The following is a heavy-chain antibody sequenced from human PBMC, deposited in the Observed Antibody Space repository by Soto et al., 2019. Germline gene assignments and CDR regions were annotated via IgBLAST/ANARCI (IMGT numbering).Heavy chain of an antibody. V-gene: IGHV2-5*01. CDR3: AHSRVYYYDSSGYYAIPGY. CDR2: IYWNDDK. D-gene: IGHD3-22*01. J-gene: IGHJ4*02. CDR1: GFSLSTSGVG. Sequence: SGPTLVNPTQTLTLTCTFSGFSLSTSGVGEGWIRQPPGKALEWLALIYWNDDKRYSPSLKSRLTITKDTSKNQVVLTMTNMDPVDTATYYCAHSRVYYYDSSGYYAIPGYWGQGTLVTVSS.